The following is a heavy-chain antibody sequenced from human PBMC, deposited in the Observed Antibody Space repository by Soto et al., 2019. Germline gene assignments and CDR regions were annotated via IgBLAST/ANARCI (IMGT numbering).Heavy chain of an antibody. D-gene: IGHD3-16*01. J-gene: IGHJ4*02. CDR2: ILPILGTT. V-gene: IGHV1-69*18. Sequence: QVHLVQSGAEVKKPGSSVKVSCKTSEGSFSSNPISWVRQAPGQGLEWMGTILPILGTTNYAQKFKGRVTLTADESTSTAYMELRSLRSEDTAVYYCARDRALIGFDYWGQGTLVTVSS. CDR3: ARDRALIGFDY. CDR1: EGSFSSNP.